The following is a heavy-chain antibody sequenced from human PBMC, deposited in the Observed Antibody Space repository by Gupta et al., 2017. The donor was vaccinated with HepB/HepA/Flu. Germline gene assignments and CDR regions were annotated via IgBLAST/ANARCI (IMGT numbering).Heavy chain of an antibody. CDR2: IIPILGIA. V-gene: IGHV1-69*04. CDR3: ARDEDAYYDSSGYYPDY. J-gene: IGHJ4*02. CDR1: GGTFSSYA. D-gene: IGHD3-22*01. Sequence: QVQLVQSGAEVKKPGSSVKVSCKASGGTFSSYAISWVRQAPGQGLEWMGRIIPILGIANYAQKFQGRVTITADKSTSTAYMELSSLRSEDTAVYYCARDEDAYYDSSGYYPDYWGQGTLVTVSS.